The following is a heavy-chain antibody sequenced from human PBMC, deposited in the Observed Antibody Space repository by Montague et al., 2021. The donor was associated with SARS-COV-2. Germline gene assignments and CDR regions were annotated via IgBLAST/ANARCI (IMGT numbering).Heavy chain of an antibody. CDR3: ARVDRGSSWYEVAFDI. Sequence: SETLSLTCTASGGSISRYSWTWIRQPPGKGLEWIGYIYNSGSTNYNPSLTSRVTISVDTSKNQFSLKLSSVAAADTAVYYCARVDRGSSWYEVAFDIWGQGTMVTVSS. CDR2: IYNSGST. CDR1: GGSISRYS. J-gene: IGHJ3*02. V-gene: IGHV4-59*01. D-gene: IGHD6-13*01.